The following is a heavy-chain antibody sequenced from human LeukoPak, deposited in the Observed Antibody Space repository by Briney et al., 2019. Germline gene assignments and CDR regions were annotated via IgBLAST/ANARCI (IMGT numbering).Heavy chain of an antibody. CDR1: GFTFSSSA. CDR3: AKDWGITIIRGVISPSYYFDY. D-gene: IGHD3-10*01. Sequence: GGSLRLSCAASGFTFSSSAMSWVRQAPGKGLEWVSAISNNGGYTYYADSVKGRFTISRDNSKNTLYLQMNSLRAEDTAVYYCAKDWGITIIRGVISPSYYFDYWGQGTLVTVSS. J-gene: IGHJ4*02. V-gene: IGHV3-23*01. CDR2: ISNNGGYT.